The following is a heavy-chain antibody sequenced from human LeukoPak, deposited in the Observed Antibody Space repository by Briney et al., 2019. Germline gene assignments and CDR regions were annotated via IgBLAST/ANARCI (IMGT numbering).Heavy chain of an antibody. CDR3: ATTIIYGSGPPTYFDY. D-gene: IGHD3-10*01. J-gene: IGHJ4*02. CDR2: IYPGDSDT. V-gene: IGHV5-51*01. Sequence: GESLKISCKGSGYSFTSYWIGWVRQMPGKGLEWMGIIYPGDSDTRYSPSFQGQVTISADKSISTAYLQWSSLKASDTAMYYCATTIIYGSGPPTYFDYWGQGTLVTVSS. CDR1: GYSFTSYW.